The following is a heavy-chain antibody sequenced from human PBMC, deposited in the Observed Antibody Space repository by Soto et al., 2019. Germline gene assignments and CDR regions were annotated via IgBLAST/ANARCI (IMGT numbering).Heavy chain of an antibody. J-gene: IGHJ5*02. CDR1: VFTFRXFT. Sequence: FAASVFTFRXFTMNWVRQAPGKGLEWVSTISSNSAYIYYTDALRGRFTISRDNAKNSLHLQMNSLRAEDTAVYYCTRDASRDSSARGWFDPWGPGTLVTVSS. V-gene: IGHV3-21*01. D-gene: IGHD6-13*01. CDR2: ISSNSAYI. CDR3: TRDASRDSSARGWFDP.